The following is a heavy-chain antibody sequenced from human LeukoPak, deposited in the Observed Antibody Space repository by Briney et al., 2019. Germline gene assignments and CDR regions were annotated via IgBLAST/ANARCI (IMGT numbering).Heavy chain of an antibody. CDR3: ARGFLDESTSPFDY. CDR2: INSDGSST. J-gene: IGHJ4*02. V-gene: IGHV3-74*01. D-gene: IGHD2-2*01. CDR1: GFTFSSYW. Sequence: PGGSLRLSCAASGFTFSSYWMHWVRQAPGKGLVWVSRINSDGSSTNYADSVKGRFTISRDNAKNTLYLQMNSLRAEDTAVYYCARGFLDESTSPFDYWGQGTLVSVSS.